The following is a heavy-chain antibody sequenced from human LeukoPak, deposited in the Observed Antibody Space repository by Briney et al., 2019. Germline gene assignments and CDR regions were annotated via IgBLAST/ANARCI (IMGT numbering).Heavy chain of an antibody. Sequence: GGSLRLSCAASGFTFSSYDMNWLRQAPGKGLEWVSSISLGAKYIHYADAVKGRFTISRDDAKNSLFLEMTRLRDDDTAVYFCARGFCSGGTCYRVTGTFDVWGLGTMVTVSS. CDR3: ARGFCSGGTCYRVTGTFDV. V-gene: IGHV3-21*06. D-gene: IGHD2-15*01. CDR1: GFTFSSYD. J-gene: IGHJ3*01. CDR2: ISLGAKYI.